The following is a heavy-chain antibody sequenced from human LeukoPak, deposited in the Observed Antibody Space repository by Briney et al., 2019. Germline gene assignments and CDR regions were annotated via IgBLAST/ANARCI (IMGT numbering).Heavy chain of an antibody. CDR2: IKPYNGET. Sequence: ASVKVSCKASGYTFTGYYMHWVRQAPGQGLEWMGWIKPYNGETKYAQKFQGRLTLTRDTSISTAYMELSRLRSADTAVYYCARATREIRYFDWSDAFEIWGQGTMVTVSS. CDR3: ARATREIRYFDWSDAFEI. J-gene: IGHJ3*02. D-gene: IGHD3-9*01. CDR1: GYTFTGYY. V-gene: IGHV1-2*02.